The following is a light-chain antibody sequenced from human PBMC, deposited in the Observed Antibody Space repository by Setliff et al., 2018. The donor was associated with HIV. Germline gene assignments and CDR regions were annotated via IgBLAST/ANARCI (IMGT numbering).Light chain of an antibody. J-gene: IGLJ1*01. Sequence: SALTQPPSASGTPGQRVTISCSGSSSNIGTNTVNWCQQLPGTAPKLLIYSSVKRPSGVPDRFSGSKSGTSASLAISGLQSEDEADYYCAAWFDSLTGYVFGTGTKVTVL. V-gene: IGLV1-44*01. CDR2: SSV. CDR1: SSNIGTNT. CDR3: AAWFDSLTGYV.